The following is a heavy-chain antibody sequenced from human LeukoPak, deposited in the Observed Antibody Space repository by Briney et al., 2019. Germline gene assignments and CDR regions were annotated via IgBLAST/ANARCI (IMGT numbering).Heavy chain of an antibody. J-gene: IGHJ2*01. Sequence: SETLSLTCTVSGGSTSSDYWSWIRQSPVKGLEWVGYVYNSGDTGKNPSLKSRVTILLDTSKNQCSLKLTSVSAADTAVYYCARLKLGASFDLWGRGTLVTVSS. D-gene: IGHD3-16*01. CDR1: GGSTSSDY. V-gene: IGHV4-59*08. CDR2: VYNSGDT. CDR3: ARLKLGASFDL.